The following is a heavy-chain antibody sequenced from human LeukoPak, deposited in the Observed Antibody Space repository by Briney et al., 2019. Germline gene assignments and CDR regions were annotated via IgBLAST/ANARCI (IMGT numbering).Heavy chain of an antibody. V-gene: IGHV3-48*04. CDR3: ARGCGSLSLGY. CDR1: GFTFSSYG. D-gene: IGHD1-26*01. CDR2: IGGSSSAI. Sequence: GRSLRLSYAASGFTFSSYGMHWVRQAPGKGLEWVSYIGGSSSAIHYADSVKGRFTISRDNANNSLYLQMNSLRAEDTAVYYCARGCGSLSLGYWGQGTLVAVSS. J-gene: IGHJ4*02.